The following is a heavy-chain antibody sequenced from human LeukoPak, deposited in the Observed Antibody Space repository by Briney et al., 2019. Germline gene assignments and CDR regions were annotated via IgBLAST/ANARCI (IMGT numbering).Heavy chain of an antibody. CDR3: ARESEMLGYGDYGADY. CDR1: GFTFSSYS. CDR2: ISSSSSYI. V-gene: IGHV3-21*01. D-gene: IGHD4-17*01. J-gene: IGHJ4*02. Sequence: VKPGGSLRLSCAASGFTFSSYSMNWVRQAPGKGLEWVPSISSSSSYIYYADSVKGRFTISRDNAKNSLYLQMNSLRAEDTAVYYCARESEMLGYGDYGADYWGQGTLVTVSS.